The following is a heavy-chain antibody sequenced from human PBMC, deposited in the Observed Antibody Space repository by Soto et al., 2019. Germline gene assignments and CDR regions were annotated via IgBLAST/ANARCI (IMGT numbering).Heavy chain of an antibody. CDR2: ISSSSSTI. V-gene: IGHV3-48*02. Sequence: EVQLVESGGGLVQPGGSLRLSCAASGFTFSSYSMNWVRQAPGKGLEWVSYISSSSSTIYYADSVKGRFTISRDNAKNSLYLQMNRLRDEDTAVYYCARIIVVVPLGMDVWGQGTTVTVAS. CDR1: GFTFSSYS. CDR3: ARIIVVVPLGMDV. D-gene: IGHD3-22*01. J-gene: IGHJ6*02.